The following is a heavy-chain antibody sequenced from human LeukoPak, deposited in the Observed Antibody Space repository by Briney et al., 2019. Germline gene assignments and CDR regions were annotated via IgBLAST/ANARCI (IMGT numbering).Heavy chain of an antibody. J-gene: IGHJ4*02. V-gene: IGHV4-61*02. Sequence: PSQTLSLTCTVPRGSISSGSYYWSWIRQPAGRVLEWIGRIYTSGSTSYNPSLESRVTISVDTSKNQFSLKLNSVTAADTAVYYCARGPTTVTRAFDYWGQGTLVTVSS. D-gene: IGHD4-17*01. CDR3: ARGPTTVTRAFDY. CDR2: IYTSGST. CDR1: RGSISSGSYY.